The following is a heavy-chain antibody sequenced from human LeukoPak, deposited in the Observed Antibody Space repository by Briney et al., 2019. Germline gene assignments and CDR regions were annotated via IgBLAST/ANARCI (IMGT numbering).Heavy chain of an antibody. CDR1: GFTFSSYS. J-gene: IGHJ4*01. Sequence: GSLRLTCAASGFTFSSYSMNWVRQAPGKGLEWVSSISSSSSYIYYADSVKGRFTISRDNAKNSLYLQMNSLRAEDTAVYYCARVGGPGYWSSSRCSPYYCFDFWGQGTLVTVSS. D-gene: IGHD2-2*01. V-gene: IGHV3-21*01. CDR3: ARVGGPGYWSSSRCSPYYCFDF. CDR2: ISSSSSYI.